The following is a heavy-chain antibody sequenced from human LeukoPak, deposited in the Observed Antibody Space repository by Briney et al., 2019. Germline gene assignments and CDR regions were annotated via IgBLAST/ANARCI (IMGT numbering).Heavy chain of an antibody. D-gene: IGHD3-9*01. Sequence: ASVKVSCKASGYTFTGYYMHWVRQAPGQGLEWMGWINPNSGGTNYAQKFQGRVTMTRDTSISTAYMELSRLRSDDTAVYYCARTRLEGRYFDWLFNEEYYYYYGMDVWGQGTTVTVSS. CDR2: INPNSGGT. J-gene: IGHJ6*02. V-gene: IGHV1-2*02. CDR1: GYTFTGYY. CDR3: ARTRLEGRYFDWLFNEEYYYYYGMDV.